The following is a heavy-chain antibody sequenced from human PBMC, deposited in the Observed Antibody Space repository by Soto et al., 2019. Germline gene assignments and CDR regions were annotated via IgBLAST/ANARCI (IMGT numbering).Heavy chain of an antibody. CDR2: IKTDGSEN. CDR3: ASSMGRGGNDY. D-gene: IGHD3-10*01. V-gene: IGHV3-7*03. Sequence: EVQLVESGGGLVQPGGSLRLSCAASGFTCSDYWMSWVRQAPGNGLECVANIKTDGSENYYVDPVKGRFTISRDNAKNSLYLQMNSLRAEDTAVYYCASSMGRGGNDYWGQGTLVAVSS. CDR1: GFTCSDYW. J-gene: IGHJ4*02.